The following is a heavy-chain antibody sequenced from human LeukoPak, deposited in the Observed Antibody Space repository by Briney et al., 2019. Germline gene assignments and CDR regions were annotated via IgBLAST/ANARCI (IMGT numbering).Heavy chain of an antibody. CDR1: GFTFSSYA. CDR2: IGGSGAST. D-gene: IGHD3-3*02. Sequence: GGSLRLSCAASGFTFSSYAMRWVRQAPGKGLEWVSAIGGSGASTYYADSVKGRFTISRDNSKNTLYLQMNSLRADDTAVYYCAKAPIGFCEWQPRYYMDVWGKGTTVTVSS. J-gene: IGHJ6*03. CDR3: AKAPIGFCEWQPRYYMDV. V-gene: IGHV3-23*01.